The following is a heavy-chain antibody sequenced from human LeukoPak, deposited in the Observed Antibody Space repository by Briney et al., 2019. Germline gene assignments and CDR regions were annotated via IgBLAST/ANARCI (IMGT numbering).Heavy chain of an antibody. D-gene: IGHD3-10*01. V-gene: IGHV1-24*01. J-gene: IGHJ4*02. CDR1: GYTLTELT. CDR3: ATEGKMVRGVYTDY. CDR2: FDPEDGET. Sequence: ASVKVSCKVSGYTLTELTMHWVRQAPGKGLEWMGRFDPEDGETIYAQKFQGRVTMTADTSTDTVYMELSSLRSEDTAVYYCATEGKMVRGVYTDYWGQGTLVTVSS.